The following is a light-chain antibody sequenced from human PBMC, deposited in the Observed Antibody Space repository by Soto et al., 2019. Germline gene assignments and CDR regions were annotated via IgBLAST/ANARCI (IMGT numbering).Light chain of an antibody. CDR2: AGT. Sequence: QSALTQPASVSGSPGQSITISCTGTSSDVGSHDLVSWYQQHPGKAPKLIIYAGTKRPSGVSNRISGSKSGNTASLTISGLQAEDEADYCCCSYAGSSTYVLFGGGTKLTVL. V-gene: IGLV2-23*01. CDR1: SSDVGSHDL. J-gene: IGLJ2*01. CDR3: CSYAGSSTYVL.